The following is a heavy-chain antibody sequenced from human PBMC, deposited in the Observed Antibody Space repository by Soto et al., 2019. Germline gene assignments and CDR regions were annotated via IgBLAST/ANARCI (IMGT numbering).Heavy chain of an antibody. CDR2: ISTSGSMT. CDR3: ARDGWVEGRPLDY. CDR1: GFTFNDHY. Sequence: QVQLVESGGGLVRPGGSLRLSCAASGFTFNDHYMAWIRQAPGKGLEWVSHISTSGSMTYYADSVKGRLTISRDNAENSWLLQMNSLRAEDTGVYYCARDGWVEGRPLDYWGQGTLVTVSS. D-gene: IGHD1-26*01. J-gene: IGHJ4*02. V-gene: IGHV3-11*01.